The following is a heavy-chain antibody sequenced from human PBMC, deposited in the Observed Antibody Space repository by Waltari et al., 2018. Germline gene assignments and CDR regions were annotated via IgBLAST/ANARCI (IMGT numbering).Heavy chain of an antibody. CDR2: INQDGSEK. Sequence: EVQLVESGGGLVQPGGSLRVSCAACGFTLGNNWMTWVRQAPGKGLEWVANINQDGSEKYSVESVKGRFTISRDNAKNSLYLQLNSLRADDTAVYYCTRGGDDSSWYWRNWGQGTLVTVSS. J-gene: IGHJ4*02. V-gene: IGHV3-7*01. D-gene: IGHD6-13*01. CDR1: GFTLGNNW. CDR3: TRGGDDSSWYWRN.